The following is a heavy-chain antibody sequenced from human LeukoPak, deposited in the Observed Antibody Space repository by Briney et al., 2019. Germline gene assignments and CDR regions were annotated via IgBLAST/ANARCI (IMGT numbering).Heavy chain of an antibody. CDR1: GFTFSSYA. J-gene: IGHJ4*02. CDR3: ARDPYTHYYGSGSYYPN. Sequence: GGSLRLSCAASGFTFSSYAMSWVRQAPGMGLEWVSSIGSSGDITYYADSVKGRFTISRDNSKNTLYLQMNSLRAEDTAVYYCARDPYTHYYGSGSYYPNWGQGTLVTVSS. V-gene: IGHV3-23*01. D-gene: IGHD3-10*01. CDR2: IGSSGDIT.